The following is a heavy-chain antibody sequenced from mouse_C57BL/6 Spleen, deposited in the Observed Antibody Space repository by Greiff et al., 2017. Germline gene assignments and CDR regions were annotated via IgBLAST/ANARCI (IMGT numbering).Heavy chain of an antibody. Sequence: QVQLQQSGPELVKPGASVKISCKASGYAFSSSWMNWVKQRPGTGLEWIGRIYPGDGDTNYNGKFKGKATLTADKSSSTAYMQLSSLTSEDSAVYFCARLLMDYWGQGTSVTVSS. CDR3: ARLLMDY. V-gene: IGHV1-82*01. CDR1: GYAFSSSW. J-gene: IGHJ4*01. CDR2: IYPGDGDT.